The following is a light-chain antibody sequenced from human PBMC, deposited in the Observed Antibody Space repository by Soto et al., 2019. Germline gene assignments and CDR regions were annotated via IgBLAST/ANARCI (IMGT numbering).Light chain of an antibody. CDR3: QQYGSSGT. Sequence: LTQSPGTLASSPVETANLSFRASQSVSTNYVAWHQKPPGQAPRLLFGGASNRATSIPDRFSSSGSGTDFTLTISRLEAEDFAVYYCQQYGSSGTFGQGTKVDIK. CDR2: GAS. V-gene: IGKV3-20*01. J-gene: IGKJ1*01. CDR1: QSVSTNY.